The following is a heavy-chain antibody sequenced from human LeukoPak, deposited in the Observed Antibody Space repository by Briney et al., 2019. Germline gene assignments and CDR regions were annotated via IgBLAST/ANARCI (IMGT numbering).Heavy chain of an antibody. D-gene: IGHD3-22*01. CDR2: INPNSGGT. CDR1: GYTFTGYY. J-gene: IGHJ4*02. V-gene: IGHV1-2*02. CDR3: ARTFRHYYDSSGYYSSDY. Sequence: ASVTVSCTASGYTFTGYYMHWVRQAPGQGLEWMGWINPNSGGTNYAQKFQGRVTMTRDTSISTAYMELSRLRSDDTAVYYCARTFRHYYDSSGYYSSDYWGQGTLVTVSS.